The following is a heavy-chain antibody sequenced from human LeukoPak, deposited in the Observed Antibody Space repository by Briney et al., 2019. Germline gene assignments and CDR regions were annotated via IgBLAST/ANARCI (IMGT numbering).Heavy chain of an antibody. CDR1: GFTFSNCA. Sequence: PGGSLRLSWAASGFTFSNCAMSWVRQAPGKGVEWVSGISASDGNTYYADSVQGRFTISRDNSKNPLYLQVNSLKAEDTATYYCAKGMVRGVIPDYWGQGTLVTVSS. J-gene: IGHJ4*02. CDR3: AKGMVRGVIPDY. D-gene: IGHD3-10*01. V-gene: IGHV3-23*01. CDR2: ISASDGNT.